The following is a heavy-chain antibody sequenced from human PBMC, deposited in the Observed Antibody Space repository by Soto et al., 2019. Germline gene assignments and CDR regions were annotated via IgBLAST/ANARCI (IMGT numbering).Heavy chain of an antibody. CDR3: ARVPARGPRQVITDATAVP. CDR2: INHTGST. Sequence: SETLALTCAVHGGSFSGYSWSWIRQPPGKGMEWIGEINHTGSTSYNPPLKSRVTISVDTSKKQFSLKVSSVTAADTAVYYCARVPARGPRQVITDATAVPWGLGTLVTVSS. V-gene: IGHV4-34*01. CDR1: GGSFSGYS. D-gene: IGHD1-26*01. J-gene: IGHJ5*02.